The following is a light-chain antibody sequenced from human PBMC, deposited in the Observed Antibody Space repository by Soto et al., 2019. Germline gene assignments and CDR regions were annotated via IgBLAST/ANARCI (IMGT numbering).Light chain of an antibody. Sequence: QSVLTQPPSSSGTPGQRGTISCSGSSCNIGSKTVNWYQQLPGTAPKLVSYSNNHRPSGVPARFSGSTSGTSASLALSGLQSEDEADYYCVAWDDSLNGYVVFGGGTKVTVL. CDR1: SCNIGSKT. J-gene: IGLJ2*01. V-gene: IGLV1-44*01. CDR3: VAWDDSLNGYVV. CDR2: SNN.